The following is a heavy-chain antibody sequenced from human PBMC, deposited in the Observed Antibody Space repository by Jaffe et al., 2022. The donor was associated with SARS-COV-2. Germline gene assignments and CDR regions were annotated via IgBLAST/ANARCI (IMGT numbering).Heavy chain of an antibody. Sequence: EVQLVESGGGLVQPGGSLRLSCAGSGFTFSSYWMSWVRQAPGKGLEWVANIKQDGSDKYYVDSVKGRFTISRDNAKNSLYLQMNSLRAEDTALYYCTANTVPPWSYYYGVDVWGQGTTVTVSS. CDR1: GFTFSSYW. J-gene: IGHJ6*02. V-gene: IGHV3-7*03. CDR3: TANTVPPWSYYYGVDV. D-gene: IGHD2-2*01. CDR2: IKQDGSDK.